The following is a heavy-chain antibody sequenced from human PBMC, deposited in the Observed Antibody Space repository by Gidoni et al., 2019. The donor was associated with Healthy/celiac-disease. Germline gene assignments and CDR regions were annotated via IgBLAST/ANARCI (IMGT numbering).Heavy chain of an antibody. V-gene: IGHV3-33*01. CDR1: GFTFSSYG. D-gene: IGHD5-12*01. CDR2: IWYDGSNK. J-gene: IGHJ4*02. CDR3: ARDDGYNYIDY. Sequence: QVQLVESGGGVVQPGRSLRLSCAASGFTFSSYGMHWVRQAPGKGLEWVAVIWYDGSNKYYADSVKGRFTISRDNSKNTLYLQMNSLRAEDTAVYYCARDDGYNYIDYWGQGTLVTVSS.